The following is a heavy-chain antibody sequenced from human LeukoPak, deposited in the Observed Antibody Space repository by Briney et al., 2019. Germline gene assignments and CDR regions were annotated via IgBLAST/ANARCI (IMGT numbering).Heavy chain of an antibody. CDR3: ARQGYCGAGSCYSSWFDP. Sequence: SETLSLTCTVSGYSIRDYYWSWIRQSPGKGLEWIGRIYTSGNTLHNPSLKSRLIMSVDMSRNQVSLKLLSVTVADTAIYYCARQGYCGAGSCYSSWFDPWGQGTLVTVSS. J-gene: IGHJ5*02. D-gene: IGHD2-15*01. CDR1: GYSIRDYY. CDR2: IYTSGNT. V-gene: IGHV4-4*07.